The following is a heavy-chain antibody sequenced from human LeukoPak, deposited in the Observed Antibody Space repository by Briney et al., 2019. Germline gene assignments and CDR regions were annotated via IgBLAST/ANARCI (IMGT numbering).Heavy chain of an antibody. CDR1: GGTFSSYA. V-gene: IGHV1-69*13. CDR3: ARSIAVAGWFDP. CDR2: IIPILGTA. D-gene: IGHD6-19*01. Sequence: SVKVSCKASGGTFSSYAISWVRQAPGQGLEWMGGIIPILGTANYAQKFQGRVTITADESTSTAYMELSSLRSEDTAVYYCARSIAVAGWFDPWGQGTLVTVSS. J-gene: IGHJ5*02.